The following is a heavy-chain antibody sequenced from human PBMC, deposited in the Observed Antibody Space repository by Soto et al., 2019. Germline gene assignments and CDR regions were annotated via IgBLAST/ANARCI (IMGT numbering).Heavy chain of an antibody. CDR3: ASYATVTSFDY. Sequence: ASVKVSCKASGYSFTSYGISWVRQAPGQGLEWMGWISAYNGNTKYAQKLQGRVTMTTDTSKSTAYMELRSLRSDDTAVYYCASYATVTSFDYWGQRTPVTVSS. D-gene: IGHD4-17*01. V-gene: IGHV1-18*01. CDR2: ISAYNGNT. CDR1: GYSFTSYG. J-gene: IGHJ4*02.